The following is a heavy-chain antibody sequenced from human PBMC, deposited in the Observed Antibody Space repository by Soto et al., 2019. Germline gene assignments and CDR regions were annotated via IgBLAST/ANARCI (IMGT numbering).Heavy chain of an antibody. J-gene: IGHJ4*02. CDR1: GFTFSTYT. CDR3: ASGLTTSPHY. D-gene: IGHD2-2*01. Sequence: GGSLRLSCAASGFTFSTYTMHWVRQGPGKGLEWVAVISNDGSGKYYGDSVKGRFTISRDSSKNTLYLQMNSLRAEDTAVYYCASGLTTSPHYWGQGSLVTVSS. V-gene: IGHV3-30-3*01. CDR2: ISNDGSGK.